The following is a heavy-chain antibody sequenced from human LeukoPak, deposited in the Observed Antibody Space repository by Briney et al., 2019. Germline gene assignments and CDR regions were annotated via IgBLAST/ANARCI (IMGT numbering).Heavy chain of an antibody. Sequence: GESLKISCKGSGYSFTSYWIGWVRQMPGKGLEGMGIIFPGDSDTRYSPSFQGQVTISADKSISTAYVQWSSLKASDTAMYYCARQAPITMVRGGPFDYWGQGTLVTVSS. J-gene: IGHJ4*02. CDR1: GYSFTSYW. CDR3: ARQAPITMVRGGPFDY. D-gene: IGHD3-10*01. V-gene: IGHV5-51*01. CDR2: IFPGDSDT.